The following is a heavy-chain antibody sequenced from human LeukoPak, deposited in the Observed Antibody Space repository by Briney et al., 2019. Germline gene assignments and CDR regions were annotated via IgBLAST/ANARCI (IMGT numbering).Heavy chain of an antibody. CDR1: GGTVSSYA. CDR2: IIPIFGTA. D-gene: IGHD6-13*01. J-gene: IGHJ4*02. Sequence: SVKVSCKASGGTVSSYAISWVRQAPGQGLEWMGRIIPIFGTANYAQKFQGRVTITTDESTSTAYMELSSLRSEDTAVYYCARDRISSSWPHLDYWGQGTLVTVSS. V-gene: IGHV1-69*05. CDR3: ARDRISSSWPHLDY.